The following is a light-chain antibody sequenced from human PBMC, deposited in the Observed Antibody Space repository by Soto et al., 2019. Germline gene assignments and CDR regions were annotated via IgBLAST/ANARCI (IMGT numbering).Light chain of an antibody. Sequence: EIVLMQSPGTLSLPPRERATLSCRASQTLRRTYIAWYQQKPGQAPRVLIYDASNRATGIPARFSGSGSGTDFTLTISSLQPEDFAVYYCQQDNYWPLTFGGGTKVDIK. CDR3: QQDNYWPLT. V-gene: IGKV3D-7*01. CDR1: QTLRRTY. J-gene: IGKJ4*01. CDR2: DAS.